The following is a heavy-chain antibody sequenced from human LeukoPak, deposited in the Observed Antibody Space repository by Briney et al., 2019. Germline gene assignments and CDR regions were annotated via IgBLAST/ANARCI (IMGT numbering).Heavy chain of an antibody. CDR3: ARVNYYDSSGELDY. CDR2: ISGSGGST. J-gene: IGHJ4*02. V-gene: IGHV3-23*01. CDR1: GFTFSDAW. Sequence: PGGSLRLSCAASGFTFSDAWMSWVRQAPGKGLEWVSAISGSGGSTYYADSVKGRFTISRDNSKNTLYLQMNSLRAEDTAVYYCARVNYYDSSGELDYWGQGTLVTVSS. D-gene: IGHD3-22*01.